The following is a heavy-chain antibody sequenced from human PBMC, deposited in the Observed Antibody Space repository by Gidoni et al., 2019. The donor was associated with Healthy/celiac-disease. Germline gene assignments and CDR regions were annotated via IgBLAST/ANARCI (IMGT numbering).Heavy chain of an antibody. Sequence: GGSISSSSYYWGWIRQPPGKGLEWVGSIYYSGSTYYNPSLKSRVTISVDTSKNQFSLKLSSVTAADTAVYYCARDGYSYGYGFDLWGQGTMVTVSS. CDR2: IYYSGST. D-gene: IGHD5-18*01. J-gene: IGHJ3*01. V-gene: IGHV4-39*02. CDR1: GGSISSSSYY. CDR3: ARDGYSYGYGFDL.